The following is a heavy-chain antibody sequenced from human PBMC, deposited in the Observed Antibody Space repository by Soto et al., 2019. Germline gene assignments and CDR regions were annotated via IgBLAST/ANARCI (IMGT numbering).Heavy chain of an antibody. V-gene: IGHV3-30*04. CDR3: ARGPRTAMENRLDY. J-gene: IGHJ4*02. Sequence: QVQLVESGGGVVQPGRSLRLSCADSGFTFSSYAMHSVRRSPGKGLEWVAVISYDGSNKYYADYVKARFTISRDNSKNTLYLQMNSLRAEDTAEYYCARGPRTAMENRLDYWGQGTLVTVSS. CDR1: GFTFSSYA. CDR2: ISYDGSNK. D-gene: IGHD5-18*01.